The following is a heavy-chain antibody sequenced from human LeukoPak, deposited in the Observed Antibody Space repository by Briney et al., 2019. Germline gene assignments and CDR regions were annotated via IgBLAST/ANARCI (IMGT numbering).Heavy chain of an antibody. Sequence: ASVKVSCKASGYTLTDYYMHWVRQAAGQGLEWVAWINPSSGATTYAQKFQGRVTLTKDTSINTAYMELSRLTSDDTAMYYCAREANSWYHSWGQGTLVTVSS. D-gene: IGHD2/OR15-2a*01. V-gene: IGHV1-2*02. CDR3: AREANSWYHS. CDR1: GYTLTDYY. J-gene: IGHJ4*02. CDR2: INPSSGAT.